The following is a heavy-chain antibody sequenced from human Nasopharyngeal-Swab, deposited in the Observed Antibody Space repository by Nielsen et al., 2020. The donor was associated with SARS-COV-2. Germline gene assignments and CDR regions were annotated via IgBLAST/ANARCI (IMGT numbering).Heavy chain of an antibody. V-gene: IGHV4-30-2*01. D-gene: IGHD5-12*01. CDR2: IYHSGST. J-gene: IGHJ4*02. CDR3: ANATDIVATIFDY. Sequence: LSLTCAVSAGSISSGGNSCSWLRQQPGKGLEWIGYIYHSGSTYYNPSPKSRLTISVDRSQNQFSLKLSSVTAADTAVYYGANATDIVATIFDYWGQGTLVTVSS. CDR1: AGSISSGGNS.